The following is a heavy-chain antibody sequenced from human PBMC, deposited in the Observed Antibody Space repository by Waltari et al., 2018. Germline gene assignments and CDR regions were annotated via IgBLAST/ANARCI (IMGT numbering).Heavy chain of an antibody. CDR3: AGYSSSWYGFDY. D-gene: IGHD6-13*01. CDR1: GSPFRHHR. J-gene: IGHJ4*02. Sequence: VQLVESGGGLVQPGGSLRLSSSASGSPFRHHRIVWLRQAPGKGLEWVANIKQDGSGKYYVDSVKGRFTISRDNAKNSLYLQMNSLRAEDTAVYYCAGYSSSWYGFDYWGQGTLVTVSS. V-gene: IGHV3-7*01. CDR2: IKQDGSGK.